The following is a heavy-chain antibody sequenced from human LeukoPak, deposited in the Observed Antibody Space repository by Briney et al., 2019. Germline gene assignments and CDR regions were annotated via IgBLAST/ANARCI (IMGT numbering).Heavy chain of an antibody. V-gene: IGHV1-46*01. CDR3: ARSRLRFLQWDY. CDR1: GDAFTNYC. D-gene: IGHD3-3*01. J-gene: IGHJ4*02. Sequence: ASVKVSCKAPGDAFTNYCFHWVRQTPRHGLEWMGIVDPSVATPTYAERFQGRVTMMRDASTGTVYMELRSLKGEDTAVYYCARSRLRFLQWDYWGQGTVVTVSS. CDR2: VDPSVATP.